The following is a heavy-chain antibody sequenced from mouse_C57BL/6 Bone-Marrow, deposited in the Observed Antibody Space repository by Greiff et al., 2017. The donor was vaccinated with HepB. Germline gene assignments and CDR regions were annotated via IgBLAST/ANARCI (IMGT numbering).Heavy chain of an antibody. V-gene: IGHV5-12*01. CDR2: ISTGGGST. CDR1: GFTFSDYY. Sequence: EVKLMESGGGLVQPGGSLKLSCAASGFTFSDYYMYWVRQTPEKRLEWVAYISTGGGSTYYPDTVKGRFTISRDNAKNTLYLQMSRLKSEDTAMYCCARQGGWYFDVWGTGTTVTVSS. J-gene: IGHJ1*03. CDR3: ARQGGWYFDV.